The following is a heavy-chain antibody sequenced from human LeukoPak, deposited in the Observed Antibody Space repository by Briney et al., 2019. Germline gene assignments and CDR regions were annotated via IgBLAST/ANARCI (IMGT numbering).Heavy chain of an antibody. V-gene: IGHV3-66*01. J-gene: IGHJ5*02. CDR2: IYSGGST. CDR1: GFTVSTNY. CDR3: ARGDCSDGNCHTLAP. D-gene: IGHD2-15*01. Sequence: PGGSLRLSCAASGFTVSTNYMNWVRQAPGTGLEWVSVIYSGGSTYYADSVKDRFTISRDNSKNTLYLQMNSLRVEDMAVYYCARGDCSDGNCHTLAPWGQGTLVTVSS.